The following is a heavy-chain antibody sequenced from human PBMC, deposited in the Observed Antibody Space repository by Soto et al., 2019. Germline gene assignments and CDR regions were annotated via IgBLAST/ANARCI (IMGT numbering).Heavy chain of an antibody. CDR1: GYTFTSYA. Sequence: ASAKVSCKASGYTFTSYAMHWVRQAPGQRLEWMGWINAGNGNTKYSQKFQGRVTITRDTSASTACMELSSLRSEDTAVYYCAANVRYDILTNFDYWGQGTLVTVSS. V-gene: IGHV1-3*01. CDR2: INAGNGNT. CDR3: AANVRYDILTNFDY. J-gene: IGHJ4*02. D-gene: IGHD3-9*01.